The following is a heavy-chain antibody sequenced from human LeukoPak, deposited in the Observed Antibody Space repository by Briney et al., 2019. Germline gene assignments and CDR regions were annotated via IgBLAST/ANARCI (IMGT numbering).Heavy chain of an antibody. V-gene: IGHV3-74*01. CDR3: ARGPNSNWSGLDF. Sequence: GGSLRLSCTAYGFSFSGHWMHWARQLPGKGLVWVSRISPTGSTTSYADSVRGRFTVSRDNAKNTLYLQVDNLRAEDTAVYYCARGPNSNWSGLDFWGQGTLLTVSS. D-gene: IGHD6-6*01. J-gene: IGHJ4*02. CDR1: GFSFSGHW. CDR2: ISPTGSTT.